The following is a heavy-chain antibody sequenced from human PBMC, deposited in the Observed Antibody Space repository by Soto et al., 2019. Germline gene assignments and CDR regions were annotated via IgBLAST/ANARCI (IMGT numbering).Heavy chain of an antibody. CDR2: ISAYNGNT. CDR1: GYTFTSYG. CDR3: ARDAAVRFLEWLPFFDY. V-gene: IGHV1-18*01. Sequence: QVQLVQSGAEVKKPGASVKVSCKASGYTFTSYGISWVRQAPGQALEWMGWISAYNGNTNYAQKLQGRVTMTTGTSSSTAYMELRSLRSDDTAVYYCARDAAVRFLEWLPFFDYWGQGTLVTVSS. J-gene: IGHJ4*02. D-gene: IGHD3-3*01.